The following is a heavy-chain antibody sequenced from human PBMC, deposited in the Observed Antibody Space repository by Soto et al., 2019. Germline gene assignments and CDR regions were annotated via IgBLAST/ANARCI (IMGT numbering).Heavy chain of an antibody. CDR1: GYTFTSYG. CDR3: ASEGSRPYYYYGMDV. CDR2: ISAYNGNT. Sequence: QVQLVQSGAEVKKPGASVKVSCKASGYTFTSYGFSWVRQAPGQGLEWMGWISAYNGNTNYAQKLQGRVTMTTDTATSTAYMELRSLRSDDTAVYYCASEGSRPYYYYGMDVWGQGTTVTVSS. V-gene: IGHV1-18*01. D-gene: IGHD1-26*01. J-gene: IGHJ6*02.